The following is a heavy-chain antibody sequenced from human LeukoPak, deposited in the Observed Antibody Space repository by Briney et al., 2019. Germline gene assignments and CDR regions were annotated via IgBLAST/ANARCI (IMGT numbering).Heavy chain of an antibody. D-gene: IGHD4-17*01. J-gene: IGHJ4*02. Sequence: GGSLRLSCAASGFTFSTHWMHWVRQAPGKGLEWVSVIYSGGSTYYADSVKGRFTISRDNSKNTLYLQMNSLRAEDTAVYYCAKRAGGLYGDYFDYWGQGTLVTVSS. V-gene: IGHV3-66*04. CDR3: AKRAGGLYGDYFDY. CDR2: IYSGGST. CDR1: GFTFSTHW.